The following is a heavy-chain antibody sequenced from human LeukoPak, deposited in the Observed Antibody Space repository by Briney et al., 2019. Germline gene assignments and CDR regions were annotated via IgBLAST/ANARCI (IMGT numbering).Heavy chain of an antibody. CDR3: ARASESGSYHAPFDY. CDR1: GGTFSSYA. D-gene: IGHD3-10*01. Sequence: SVKVSCKASGGTFSSYAISWVRQAPGQGLEWMGWISAYNGNTNYAQKLQGRVTITADESTSTAYMELSSLRSEDTAVYYCARASESGSYHAPFDYWGQGTLVTVSS. CDR2: ISAYNGNT. V-gene: IGHV1-69*01. J-gene: IGHJ4*02.